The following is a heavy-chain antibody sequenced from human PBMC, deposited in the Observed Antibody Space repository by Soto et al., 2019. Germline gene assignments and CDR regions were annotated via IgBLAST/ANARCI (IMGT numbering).Heavy chain of an antibody. CDR3: AGAAVTGTAGLDF. CDR1: GYTFSGFY. D-gene: IGHD6-19*01. J-gene: IGHJ4*02. CDR2: INPNSGGT. V-gene: IGHV1-2*02. Sequence: ASVKVSCKASGYTFSGFYMHWVRQAPGQGPEWMGWINPNSGGTKYAEKFQGRVTMTRDTSISTAYMELSRLTSDDTAVYYCAGAAVTGTAGLDFWGQGTQVTVAS.